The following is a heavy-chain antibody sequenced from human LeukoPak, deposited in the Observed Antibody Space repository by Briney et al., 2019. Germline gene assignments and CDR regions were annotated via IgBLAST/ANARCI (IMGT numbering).Heavy chain of an antibody. V-gene: IGHV3-33*01. CDR1: GFTFSSYG. CDR2: IWYDGSNK. Sequence: GRSLRLSCAASGFTFSSYGMHWVRQAPGKGLEWVAVIWYDGSNKYYADSVKGRFTISRDNSKNTLYLQMNSLRAEVTAVYYYARERGIQLDGLDYWGQGTLVTVSS. CDR3: ARERGIQLDGLDY. J-gene: IGHJ4*02. D-gene: IGHD5-18*01.